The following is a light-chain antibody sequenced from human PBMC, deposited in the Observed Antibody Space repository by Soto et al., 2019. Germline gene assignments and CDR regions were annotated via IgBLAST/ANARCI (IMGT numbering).Light chain of an antibody. V-gene: IGKV3-20*01. CDR3: QQYGSSPYT. CDR1: QSVRSSF. Sequence: EIVLTQSPGTLSLSPGERATLSCRASQSVRSSFLAWYQHKPGQAPRLLIYGASSRATGIPDRFSGSGSGTDFTLTIGSLEPEDFAVYYCQQYGSSPYTFGQGTKLEIK. CDR2: GAS. J-gene: IGKJ2*01.